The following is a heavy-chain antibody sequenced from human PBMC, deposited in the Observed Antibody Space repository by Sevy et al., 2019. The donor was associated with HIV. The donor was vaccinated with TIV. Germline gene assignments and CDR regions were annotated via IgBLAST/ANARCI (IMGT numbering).Heavy chain of an antibody. Sequence: GGSLRLSCAASGFTFSSYWMSWVRQAPGKGLEWVANIKQDGSEKYYVDSVKGRFTISRDNAKNSLYLQMNGLRAEDTAVYYCARDHRYSSGWYGTATVGFDYWGQGTLVTVSS. CDR1: GFTFSSYW. V-gene: IGHV3-7*01. D-gene: IGHD6-19*01. J-gene: IGHJ4*02. CDR2: IKQDGSEK. CDR3: ARDHRYSSGWYGTATVGFDY.